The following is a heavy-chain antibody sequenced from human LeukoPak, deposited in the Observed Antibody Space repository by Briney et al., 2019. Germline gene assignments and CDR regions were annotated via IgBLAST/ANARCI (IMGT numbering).Heavy chain of an antibody. CDR2: IYYSGST. D-gene: IGHD6-13*01. CDR3: ARDIAAAGTGTFDY. CDR1: GGSISSSNW. V-gene: IGHV4-4*02. J-gene: IGHJ4*02. Sequence: PSETLSLTCAVSGGSISSSNWWSWVRQPPGKGLEWIGYIYYSGSTYYNPSLKSRVTISVDTSKNQFSLKLSSVTAADTAVYYCARDIAAAGTGTFDYWGQGTLVTVSS.